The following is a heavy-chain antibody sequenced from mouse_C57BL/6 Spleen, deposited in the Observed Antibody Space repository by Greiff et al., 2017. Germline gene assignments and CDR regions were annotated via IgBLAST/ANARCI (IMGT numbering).Heavy chain of an antibody. V-gene: IGHV5-9-1*02. D-gene: IGHD2-2*01. CDR3: TRVYYGYSYYFDY. CDR1: GFTFSSYA. Sequence: EVMLVESGEGLVKPGGSLKLSCAASGFTFSSYAMSWVRQTPEKRLEWVAYISSGGDYIYYADTVKGRFTISRDNARNTLYLQMSSLKSEDTAMYYCTRVYYGYSYYFDYWGQGTTLTVSS. J-gene: IGHJ2*01. CDR2: ISSGGDYI.